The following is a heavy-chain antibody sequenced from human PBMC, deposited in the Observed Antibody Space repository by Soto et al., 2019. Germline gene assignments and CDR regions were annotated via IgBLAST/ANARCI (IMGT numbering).Heavy chain of an antibody. CDR1: GYSLTVLS. V-gene: IGHV1-24*01. J-gene: IGHJ5*02. CDR2: FDPEDGET. D-gene: IGHD3-3*01. Sequence: ASVKVSCKVSGYSLTVLSMHWVRQAPGKGLEWMGGFDPEDGETIYAQKFQGRVTMTEDTSTDTAYMELSSLRSEDTAVYYCATLGGFWSGPLNNWFDPWGQGTLVTVSS. CDR3: ATLGGFWSGPLNNWFDP.